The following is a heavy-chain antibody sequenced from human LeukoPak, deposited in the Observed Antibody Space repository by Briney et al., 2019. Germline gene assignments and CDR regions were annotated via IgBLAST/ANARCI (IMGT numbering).Heavy chain of an antibody. D-gene: IGHD2-15*01. CDR2: INPNSGGT. J-gene: IGHJ3*02. CDR1: GYTFTGYY. Sequence: GASVKVSCKASGYTFTGYYMHWVRQAPGQGLEWMGWINPNSGGTNYAQKFQGRVTMTRDTSISTAYMELSRLRSDDTAVYYCARPPNQCSGGSCYEDAFDIWGQGTMVTVSS. V-gene: IGHV1-2*02. CDR3: ARPPNQCSGGSCYEDAFDI.